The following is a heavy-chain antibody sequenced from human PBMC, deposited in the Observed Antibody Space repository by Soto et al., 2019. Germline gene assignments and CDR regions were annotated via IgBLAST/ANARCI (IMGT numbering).Heavy chain of an antibody. Sequence: PGGSLRLSCAASGFTFSTYGMHWVRQTPGKGLEWMAVISYDGSNKYYADSVKGRFTISRDNSKDTLYLQMNSLRVEDTAVYHCAKDLGRITGLDYYFDYWGQGILVTVSS. CDR1: GFTFSTYG. J-gene: IGHJ4*02. D-gene: IGHD1-20*01. CDR2: ISYDGSNK. V-gene: IGHV3-30*18. CDR3: AKDLGRITGLDYYFDY.